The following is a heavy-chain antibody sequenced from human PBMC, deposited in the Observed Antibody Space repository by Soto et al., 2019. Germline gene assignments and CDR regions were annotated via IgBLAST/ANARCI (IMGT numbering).Heavy chain of an antibody. CDR2: ISSSGSTI. D-gene: IGHD1-26*01. Sequence: GGSLRLSCAASGFTFSDYYMSWIRQAPGKGLEWVSYISSSGSTIYYADSVKGRFTISRDNAKNTLYLQMNSLRAEDTGVYYCASIPPSAVGATSEVDYWGQGILVTVSS. J-gene: IGHJ4*02. V-gene: IGHV3-11*04. CDR3: ASIPPSAVGATSEVDY. CDR1: GFTFSDYY.